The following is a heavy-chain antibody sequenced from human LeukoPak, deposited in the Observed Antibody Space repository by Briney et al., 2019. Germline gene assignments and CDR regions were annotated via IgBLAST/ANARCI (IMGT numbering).Heavy chain of an antibody. CDR3: AKAKRPYYYDSSGPPSP. Sequence: GRSLRLSCAASGFTFSCYGMHWVRQAPGKGLEWVAVIWYDGSNKYYADSVKGRFTISRDNSKNTLYLQMNSLRAEDTAVYYCAKAKRPYYYDSSGPPSPWGQGTLVTVSS. CDR2: IWYDGSNK. V-gene: IGHV3-33*06. D-gene: IGHD3-22*01. CDR1: GFTFSCYG. J-gene: IGHJ5*02.